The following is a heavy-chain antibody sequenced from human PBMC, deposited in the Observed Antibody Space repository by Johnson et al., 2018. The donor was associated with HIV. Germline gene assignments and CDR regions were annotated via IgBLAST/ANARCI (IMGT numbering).Heavy chain of an antibody. CDR2: IYSGGST. D-gene: IGHD5-12*01. V-gene: IGHV3-66*02. J-gene: IGHJ3*02. Sequence: EVQLVESGGGLVQPGGSLRLSCAASGFNVSSNYMSWVRQAPGKGLEWVSVIYSGGSTYYADSVKGRFTIPRDNSKNTLYLQMNSLRAEDTAVYYCAKVRGWSDDTFDIWGQGTMVTVSS. CDR1: GFNVSSNY. CDR3: AKVRGWSDDTFDI.